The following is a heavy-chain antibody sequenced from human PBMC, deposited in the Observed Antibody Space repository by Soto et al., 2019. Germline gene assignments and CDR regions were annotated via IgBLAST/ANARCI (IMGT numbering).Heavy chain of an antibody. Sequence: PGGSLRLSCAASGFTLRNYEMNWVRQAPGKGLEWISQISGSNNNIYYADSVRGRFTISRDNSKNTLYLQMNSLRAEDTAIYYCASEGLRAADCYCLDNWGQGTKVTVSS. V-gene: IGHV3-48*03. J-gene: IGHJ6*02. CDR1: GFTLRNYE. D-gene: IGHD3-16*01. CDR3: ASEGLRAADCYCLDN. CDR2: ISGSNNNI.